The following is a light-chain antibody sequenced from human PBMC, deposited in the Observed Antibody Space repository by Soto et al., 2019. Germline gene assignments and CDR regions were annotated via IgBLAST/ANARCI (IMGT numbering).Light chain of an antibody. CDR3: LQYNSYPWT. CDR1: QAIRNA. V-gene: IGKV1-17*01. Sequence: DIQMTQSPPSLSASVGDSVTITCRASQAIRNALGWYQQQPGKAPKRLINAASNLQTGVPSRFSGSGSETEFTLTISSLQPEDIATYYCLQYNSYPWTFGQGTKVDIK. CDR2: AAS. J-gene: IGKJ1*01.